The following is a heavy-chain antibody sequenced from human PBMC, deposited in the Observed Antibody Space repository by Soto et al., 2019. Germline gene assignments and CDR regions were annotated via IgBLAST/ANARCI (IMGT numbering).Heavy chain of an antibody. CDR2: ISSSSSYI. J-gene: IGHJ3*02. CDR3: ASEIVIVGPGAAFDI. CDR1: GFTFSSYI. V-gene: IGHV3-21*01. D-gene: IGHD1-26*01. Sequence: LRLSCAASGFTFSSYIMNWVRQAPVKGLEWVSSISSSSSYIYYADSVKGRFTISRDNAKNSLYLQMNSLRAEDTAVYYCASEIVIVGPGAAFDIWGQGTMVTVSS.